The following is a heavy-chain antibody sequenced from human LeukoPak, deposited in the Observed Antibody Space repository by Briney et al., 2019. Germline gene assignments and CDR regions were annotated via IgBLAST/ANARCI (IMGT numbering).Heavy chain of an antibody. D-gene: IGHD1-26*01. J-gene: IGHJ4*02. CDR2: IKQDGSEK. CDR1: GFTFSSYW. Sequence: TGGSLRLSCAASGFTFSSYWMSWVRQAPGKGLEWVANIKQDGSEKYYVDSVKGRFTISRDNAENSLYLQMNSLRAEDTAVYYCARDKIVGATNFDYWGQGTLVTVSS. V-gene: IGHV3-7*01. CDR3: ARDKIVGATNFDY.